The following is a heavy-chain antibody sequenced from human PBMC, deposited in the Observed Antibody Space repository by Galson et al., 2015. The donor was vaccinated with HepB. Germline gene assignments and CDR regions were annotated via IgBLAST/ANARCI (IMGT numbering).Heavy chain of an antibody. D-gene: IGHD3-22*01. CDR1: GFTFSSYS. CDR2: ISSSSSYI. CDR3: ARGTGDSSGYYYYYFDY. Sequence: SLRLSCAASGFTFSSYSMNWVRQAPGKGLEWVSSISSSSSYIYYADSVKGRFTISRDNAKNSLYLQMNSLRAEDTAVYYCARGTGDSSGYYYYYFDYWGQGTLVTVSS. V-gene: IGHV3-21*01. J-gene: IGHJ4*02.